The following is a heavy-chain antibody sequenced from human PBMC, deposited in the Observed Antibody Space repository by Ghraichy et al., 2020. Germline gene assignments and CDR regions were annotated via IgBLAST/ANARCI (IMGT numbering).Heavy chain of an antibody. J-gene: IGHJ6*03. D-gene: IGHD5-18*01. CDR3: ARVRSPIRYSYGNYYYYYYMDG. CDR2: INHSGST. Sequence: SETLSLTCAVYGGSFSGYYWSWIRQPPGKGLAWIGAINHSGSTNYNPSLKSRVTISVDTSKNQFSLKLSSVTAADTAVYYCARVRSPIRYSYGNYYYYYYMDGWGKGITVTVSS. V-gene: IGHV4-34*01. CDR1: GGSFSGYY.